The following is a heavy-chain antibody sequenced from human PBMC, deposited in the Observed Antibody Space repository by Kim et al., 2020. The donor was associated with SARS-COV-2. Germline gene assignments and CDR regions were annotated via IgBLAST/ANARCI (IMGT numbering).Heavy chain of an antibody. CDR3: ARDGRNCGGDCYYYDMDV. J-gene: IGHJ6*02. D-gene: IGHD2-21*01. Sequence: GGSLRLSCAASGFTFSDYYMNWIRQAPGKGLEWVSYISSSGSTIYYADSVKGRFTISRDNAKNSLYLQMNSLRAEDTAVYYCARDGRNCGGDCYYYDMDVWGQGTTVTVSS. CDR2: ISSSGSTI. V-gene: IGHV3-11*04. CDR1: GFTFSDYY.